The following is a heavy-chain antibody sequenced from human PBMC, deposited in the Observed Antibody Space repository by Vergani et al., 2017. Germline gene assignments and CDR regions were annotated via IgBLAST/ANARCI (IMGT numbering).Heavy chain of an antibody. D-gene: IGHD3-22*01. V-gene: IGHV3-9*01. CDR3: AKGVSSGPFPLFDY. Sequence: EVQLLESGGGLVQPGGSLRLSCAASGFTFDDYAMHWVRQAPGKGLEWVSGISWNSGSIGYADSVKGRFTISRDNAKNSLYLQMNSLRAEDTALYYCAKGVSSGPFPLFDYWGQGTLVTVSS. J-gene: IGHJ4*02. CDR1: GFTFDDYA. CDR2: ISWNSGSI.